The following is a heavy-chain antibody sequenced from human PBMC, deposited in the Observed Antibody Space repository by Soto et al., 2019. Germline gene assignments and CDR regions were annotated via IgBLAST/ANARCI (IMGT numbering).Heavy chain of an antibody. Sequence: PGGSLRLSCAASGFTFSSYSMNWARQAPGKGLEWVSSISSSSSYIYYADSVKGRFTISRDNAKNSLYLQMNSLRAEDTAVYYCARDNYYGSVPAHYYGMDVWGQGTTVTVSS. CDR1: GFTFSSYS. D-gene: IGHD3-10*01. V-gene: IGHV3-21*01. CDR3: ARDNYYGSVPAHYYGMDV. CDR2: ISSSSSYI. J-gene: IGHJ6*02.